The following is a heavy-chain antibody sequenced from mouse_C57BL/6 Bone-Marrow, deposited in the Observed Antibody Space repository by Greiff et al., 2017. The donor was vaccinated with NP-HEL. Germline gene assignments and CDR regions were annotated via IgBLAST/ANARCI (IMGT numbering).Heavy chain of an antibody. J-gene: IGHJ2*01. CDR3: ARDYYGSRVYYFDY. CDR1: GYTFTSYW. CDR2: IDPSDSYT. D-gene: IGHD1-1*01. V-gene: IGHV1-59*01. Sequence: VQLQQSGAELVRPGTSVKLSCKASGYTFTSYWMHWVKQRPGQGLEWIGVIDPSDSYTNYNQKFKGKATLTVDTSSSTAYMQLSSLTSEDSAVYYCARDYYGSRVYYFDYWGQGTTLTVSS.